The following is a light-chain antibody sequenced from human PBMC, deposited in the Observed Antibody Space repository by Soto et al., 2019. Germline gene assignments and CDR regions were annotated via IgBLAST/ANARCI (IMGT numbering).Light chain of an antibody. CDR2: GAS. CDR1: QSVSSN. Sequence: EIVMTQCPATLSVSPGERATLSCRASQSVSSNLAWYQQKPGQSPRLLIYGASTRATGVPARFSGSGSGTDFTLTISSLEPEDFAVYYCQQRSNWPPITFGQGTRLEIK. CDR3: QQRSNWPPIT. J-gene: IGKJ5*01. V-gene: IGKV3-15*01.